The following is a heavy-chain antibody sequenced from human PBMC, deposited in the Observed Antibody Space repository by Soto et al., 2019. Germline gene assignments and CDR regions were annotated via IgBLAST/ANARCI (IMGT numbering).Heavy chain of an antibody. Sequence: QVQLVESGGGLVKPGGSLRLSCAASGFTFSDYYMSWIRQAPGKGLEWVSYISSSGSTIYYADSVKGRFTISRDNAKNSLYLQMNSLRAEDTAVYYCARGIVVVPAAIPVLPPYHNYGMDVWGQGTTVTVSS. CDR2: ISSSGSTI. V-gene: IGHV3-11*01. CDR3: ARGIVVVPAAIPVLPPYHNYGMDV. D-gene: IGHD2-2*02. CDR1: GFTFSDYY. J-gene: IGHJ6*02.